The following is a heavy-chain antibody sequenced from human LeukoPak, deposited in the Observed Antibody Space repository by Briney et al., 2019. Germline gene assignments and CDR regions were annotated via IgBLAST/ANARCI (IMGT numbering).Heavy chain of an antibody. CDR3: ARAGSGSPTDY. J-gene: IGHJ4*02. V-gene: IGHV3-21*01. Sequence: PGGSLRLSCAASGFTFSSYSMNWVRQAPGKGLEWVSSISSSSSSYIYYADSVKGRFTISRDNAKNSLYLQMNSLRAEDTAVYYCARAGSGSPTDYWGQGTLVTVSS. CDR1: GFTFSSYS. CDR2: ISSSSSSYI. D-gene: IGHD3-10*01.